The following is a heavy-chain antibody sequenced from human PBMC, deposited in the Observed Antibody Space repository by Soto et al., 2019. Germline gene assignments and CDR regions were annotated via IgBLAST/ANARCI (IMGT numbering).Heavy chain of an antibody. V-gene: IGHV4-30-4*01. CDR3: ARAYDFWSGYISHYGMDV. Sequence: SETLSLTCTVSGGSISSGDYYWRWIRQPPGKGLEWIGYIYYSGSTYYNPSLKSRVTISVDTSKNQFSLKLSSVTAADTAVYYCARAYDFWSGYISHYGMDVWGQGTTVTVSS. D-gene: IGHD3-3*01. J-gene: IGHJ6*02. CDR1: GGSISSGDYY. CDR2: IYYSGST.